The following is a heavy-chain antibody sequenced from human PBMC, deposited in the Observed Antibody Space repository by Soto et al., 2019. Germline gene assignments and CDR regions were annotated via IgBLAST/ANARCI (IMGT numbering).Heavy chain of an antibody. Sequence: PGESLKISCKGSGYSFTSYWIGRVRQMPGKGLEWMGIIYPGDSDTRYSPSFQGQVTISADKSISTTYLQWSSLKASDTAMYYCARHGAYYYDSETSLDVWGQGTTVTVSS. CDR3: ARHGAYYYDSETSLDV. J-gene: IGHJ6*02. CDR2: IYPGDSDT. CDR1: GYSFTSYW. V-gene: IGHV5-51*01. D-gene: IGHD3-22*01.